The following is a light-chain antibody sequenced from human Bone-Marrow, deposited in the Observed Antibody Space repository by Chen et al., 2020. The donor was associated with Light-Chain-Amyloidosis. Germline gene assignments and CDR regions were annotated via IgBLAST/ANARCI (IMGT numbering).Light chain of an antibody. CDR2: AKN. CDR3: KSRDSSGDLLI. J-gene: IGLJ2*01. Sequence: SSELTQDPAVSVALGQTVRLTCQGDSLRKYYASWYQQKPGQAPVLVIYAKNNRPSGIPDRFSGSSSGNTASLTITGTQAEDEADYYCKSRDSSGDLLIFGGGTKLTVL. V-gene: IGLV3-19*01. CDR1: SLRKYY.